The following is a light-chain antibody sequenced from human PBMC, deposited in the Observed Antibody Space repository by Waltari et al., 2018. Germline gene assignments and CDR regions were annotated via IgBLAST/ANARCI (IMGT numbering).Light chain of an antibody. CDR1: QGVSRDY. Sequence: EIVLTQSPGTLPFSPGDSATLPCRASQGVSRDYLAWYQQKPGQAPRLLIYGTSRRPTCIPARFSGSGSGTDFTLTISRLGPEDFAVYFCQQYANSLWTFGRGTRVEIK. CDR2: GTS. CDR3: QQYANSLWT. J-gene: IGKJ1*01. V-gene: IGKV3-20*01.